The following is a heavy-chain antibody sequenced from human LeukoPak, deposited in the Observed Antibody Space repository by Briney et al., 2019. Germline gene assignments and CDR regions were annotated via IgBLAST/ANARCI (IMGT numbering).Heavy chain of an antibody. J-gene: IGHJ4*02. CDR1: RDTFSSYA. D-gene: IGHD3-22*01. V-gene: IGHV1-69*13. CDR2: IIPIFGAA. CDR3: ARGLISRRYDSSGTCFDY. Sequence: SVKVSCKASRDTFSSYAISWARQAPGQGLEWMGGIIPIFGAANYAQKFQGRVTITADESTSTAYMELSSLRSEDTAVYYCARGLISRRYDSSGTCFDYWGQGTLVTVSS.